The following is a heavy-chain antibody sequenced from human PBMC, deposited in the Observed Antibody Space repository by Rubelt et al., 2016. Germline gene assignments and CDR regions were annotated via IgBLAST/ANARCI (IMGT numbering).Heavy chain of an antibody. D-gene: IGHD1-7*01. CDR1: GGSISSYY. CDR3: ARGGVNGNYDY. J-gene: IGHJ4*02. Sequence: QVQLQESGPGLVKPSETLSLTCSVSGGSISSYYWSWIRQPPGKGLEWIGYIYYSGSTNYNPSLKSRVTISVDTSKNQFSLKRSAVTAADNAGYYCARGGVNGNYDYWGQGTLVTVSS. V-gene: IGHV4-59*01. CDR2: IYYSGST.